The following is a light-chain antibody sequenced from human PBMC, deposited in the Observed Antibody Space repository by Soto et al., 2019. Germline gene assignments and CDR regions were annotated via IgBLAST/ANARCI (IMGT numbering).Light chain of an antibody. CDR2: DAS. CDR1: QRVSSY. Sequence: HSPAPLSLSPGERATLSCRASQRVSSYLAWYQQKPGQAPRLLIYDASNRATGIPDRFSGSGSGTDFTLTISRLEPEDFAVYYCQQYGGSPRTFGQGTKVDIK. CDR3: QQYGGSPRT. V-gene: IGKV3-20*01. J-gene: IGKJ1*01.